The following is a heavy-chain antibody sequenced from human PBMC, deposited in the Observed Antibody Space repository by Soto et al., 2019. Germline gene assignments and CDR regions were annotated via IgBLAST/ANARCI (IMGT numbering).Heavy chain of an antibody. CDR2: IWYDGSNK. V-gene: IGHV3-33*01. Sequence: TGGSLRLSCAASRFTFSNYGMHWVRQAPGKGLGWVAVIWYDGSNKYYADSVKGRFTISRDNSKNTLYLQMNSLRAEDTAVYYCARDDIPGRAVAIYGMDVWGQGTTVTVSS. D-gene: IGHD6-19*01. CDR3: ARDDIPGRAVAIYGMDV. CDR1: RFTFSNYG. J-gene: IGHJ6*02.